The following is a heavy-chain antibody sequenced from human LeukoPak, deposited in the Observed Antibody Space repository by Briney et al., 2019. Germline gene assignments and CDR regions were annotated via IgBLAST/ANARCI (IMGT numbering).Heavy chain of an antibody. CDR3: ARDQVTKVRGVITLFDY. CDR1: GFTVSSNY. CDR2: IYSGGST. V-gene: IGHV3-53*01. Sequence: GGSLRLSCAASGFTVSSNYMSWVRQAPGKGLEWVSVIYSGGSTYYADSVKGRFTISRDNSKNTLYLQMNSLRAEDTAVYYCARDQVTKVRGVITLFDYWGQGTLVTVSS. D-gene: IGHD3-10*01. J-gene: IGHJ4*02.